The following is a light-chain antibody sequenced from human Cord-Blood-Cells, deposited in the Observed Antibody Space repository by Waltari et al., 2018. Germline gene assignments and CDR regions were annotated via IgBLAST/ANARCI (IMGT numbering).Light chain of an antibody. CDR1: SSDVGGYNY. CDR3: SSYTCSSTVV. J-gene: IGLJ2*01. V-gene: IGLV2-14*01. Sequence: QSALTQPASVSGSPGQSITISCTGTSSDVGGYNYVSWYQQHPGKAPKLMIYDVSNQPSGVSKRSSGSKSGNTASLTISELQAEDEADYYCSSYTCSSTVVFGGVTKLTGL. CDR2: DVS.